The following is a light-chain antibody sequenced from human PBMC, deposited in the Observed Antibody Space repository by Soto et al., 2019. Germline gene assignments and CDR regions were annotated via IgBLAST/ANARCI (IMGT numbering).Light chain of an antibody. CDR3: QQRSNWPLFT. CDR2: DAS. J-gene: IGKJ3*01. Sequence: EIVMTQSPATLSVSPGERATLSCRASQSAATNLAWYQQRPGQAPRLLIYDASNRATGIPARFSGSGSGTDFTLTISSLEPEDFAVYYCQQRSNWPLFTFGPGTKVDIK. V-gene: IGKV3-11*01. CDR1: QSAATN.